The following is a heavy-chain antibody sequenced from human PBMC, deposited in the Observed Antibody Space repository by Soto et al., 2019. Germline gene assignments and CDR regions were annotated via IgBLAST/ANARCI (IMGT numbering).Heavy chain of an antibody. CDR1: GGSISSGDYY. CDR2: FYYSGSS. V-gene: IGHV4-30-4*01. D-gene: IGHD3-22*01. Sequence: SETLSLTCTVSGGSISSGDYYWSWIRQPPGKGLEWFWYFYYSGSSYYNPSLKSRVTISVDTSKNQFSLKLSSVTAADTAVYYCARASMHYDSSGYYFPYYFDYWGQGTLVTVSS. CDR3: ARASMHYDSSGYYFPYYFDY. J-gene: IGHJ4*02.